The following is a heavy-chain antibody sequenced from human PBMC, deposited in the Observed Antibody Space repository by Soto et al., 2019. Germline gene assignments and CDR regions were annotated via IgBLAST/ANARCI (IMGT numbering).Heavy chain of an antibody. Sequence: GGSLRLSRAASGFTLSSYGMHWVRQAPGKGLEWVAVISYDGSNKYYADSVKGRFTISRDNAKNSLYLQMNSLRAEDTAVYYCMVSSWYADHDAFDIWGQGTMVTVSS. J-gene: IGHJ3*02. CDR1: GFTLSSYG. CDR2: ISYDGSNK. D-gene: IGHD6-13*01. CDR3: MVSSWYADHDAFDI. V-gene: IGHV3-30*03.